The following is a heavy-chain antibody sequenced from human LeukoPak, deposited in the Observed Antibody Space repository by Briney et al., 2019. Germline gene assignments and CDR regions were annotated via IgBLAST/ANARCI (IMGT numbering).Heavy chain of an antibody. D-gene: IGHD6-19*01. V-gene: IGHV3-30*18. CDR1: GFTFSSYG. CDR2: ISYDGSNK. CDR3: AKLAGASTN. Sequence: PGEPLRLSCAASGFTFSSYGMHWVRQAPGKGLEWVAVISYDGSNKYYADSVKGRFTISRDNSKNTLYLQMNSLRAEDTAVYYCAKLAGASTNWGQGTLVTVSS. J-gene: IGHJ4*02.